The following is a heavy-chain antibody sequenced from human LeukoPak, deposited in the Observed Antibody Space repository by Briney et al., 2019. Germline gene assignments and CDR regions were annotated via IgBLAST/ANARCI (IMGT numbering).Heavy chain of an antibody. CDR2: ISGSGGST. D-gene: IGHD3-3*01. CDR3: ARDRSSDFWSGRYYYYGMDV. Sequence: PGGSLRLSCAASGFTFSSYAMSWVRQAPGKGLEWVSAISGSGGSTYYADSVKGRFTISRDNSKNTLYLQMNSLRAEDTAVYYCARDRSSDFWSGRYYYYGMDVWGQGTTVTVSS. V-gene: IGHV3-23*01. CDR1: GFTFSSYA. J-gene: IGHJ6*02.